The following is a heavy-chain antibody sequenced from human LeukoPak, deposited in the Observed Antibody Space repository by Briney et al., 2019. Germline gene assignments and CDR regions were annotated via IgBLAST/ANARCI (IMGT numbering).Heavy chain of an antibody. CDR1: GGSISSGGYY. CDR2: IYYSGST. CDR3: SRESGPFSPFGF. J-gene: IGHJ4*02. D-gene: IGHD1-26*01. V-gene: IGHV4-31*03. Sequence: SQTLSLTCTVSGGSISSGGYYWSWIRQFPGKGLEWIGYIYYSGSTYYNPSLKSRVTISVDTSKNQFSLKLSSVTAADTAVYYCSRESGPFSPFGFWGQGTLVSVHS.